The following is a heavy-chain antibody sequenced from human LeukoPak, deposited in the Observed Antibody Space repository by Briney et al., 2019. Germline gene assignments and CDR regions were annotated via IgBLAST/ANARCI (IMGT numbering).Heavy chain of an antibody. CDR3: VRHPRGGPYFDY. CDR1: GGSVSSANYY. Sequence: SETLSLTCSVSGGSVSSANYYWSWVRQPPGKGLEWIGYIYYSGSTTYNPSLKSRVTISVDTSKNQFSLKLTSVTAADTGVYYCVRHPRGGPYFDYWGQGTLVTVSS. J-gene: IGHJ4*02. D-gene: IGHD3-16*01. CDR2: IYYSGST. V-gene: IGHV4-61*01.